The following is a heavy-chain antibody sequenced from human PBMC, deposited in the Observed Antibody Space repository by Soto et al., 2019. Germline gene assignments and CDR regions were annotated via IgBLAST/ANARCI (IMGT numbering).Heavy chain of an antibody. V-gene: IGHV1-69*06. J-gene: IGHJ5*02. CDR3: ARTGLYGSGSYYWFDP. Sequence: SVKVSCKASGGTFSSYAISWVRQAPGQGLEWMGGIIPIFGTANCAQKFQGRVTITADKSTSTAYMELSSLRSEDTAVYYCARTGLYGSGSYYWFDPWGQGTLVTVSS. CDR1: GGTFSSYA. CDR2: IIPIFGTA. D-gene: IGHD3-10*01.